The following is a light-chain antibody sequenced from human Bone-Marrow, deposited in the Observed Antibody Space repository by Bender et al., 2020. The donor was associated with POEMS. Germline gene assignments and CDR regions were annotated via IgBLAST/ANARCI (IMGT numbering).Light chain of an antibody. CDR1: SSDVGDHSL. J-gene: IGLJ3*02. CDR2: EVF. V-gene: IGLV2-8*01. CDR3: CSYAAGNNLV. Sequence: QSGLTQPASVSGSPGQSITISCAGASSDVGDHSLFSWYQQHPGKAPKLLIYEVFKRPPGVPDRFSGSKSGNTASLTVSGLQAEDETDYYCCSYAAGNNLVFGGGTKLTVL.